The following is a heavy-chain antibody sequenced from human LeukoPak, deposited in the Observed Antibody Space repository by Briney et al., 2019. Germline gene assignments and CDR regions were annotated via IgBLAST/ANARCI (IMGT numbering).Heavy chain of an antibody. CDR1: GYNFTTYW. Sequence: GESLRTSGKGSGYNFTTYWIGWVRRMPGKGLEWMGIIYPGDSDTRYSPSFQGQVTISADKSITTAYLQWSSLKASDTAMYYCARGSMRQFDYWSQGALVTVSS. V-gene: IGHV5-51*01. J-gene: IGHJ4*02. CDR2: IYPGDSDT. CDR3: ARGSMRQFDY.